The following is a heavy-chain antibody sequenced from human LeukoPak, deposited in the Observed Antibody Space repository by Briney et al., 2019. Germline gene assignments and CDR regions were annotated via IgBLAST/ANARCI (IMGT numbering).Heavy chain of an antibody. CDR3: AREVDGSGSYYYFDY. Sequence: SETLSLTCAVYGGSFSGYYWSWIRQPPGKGLEWIGEINHSGSTNYNPSLKGRVTISVDTSKNQFSLKLSSVTAADTAVYYCAREVDGSGSYYYFDYWGQGTLVTVSS. V-gene: IGHV4-34*01. CDR1: GGSFSGYY. J-gene: IGHJ4*02. CDR2: INHSGST. D-gene: IGHD3-10*01.